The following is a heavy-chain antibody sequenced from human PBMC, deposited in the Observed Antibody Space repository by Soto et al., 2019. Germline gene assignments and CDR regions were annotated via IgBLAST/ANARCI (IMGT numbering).Heavy chain of an antibody. CDR3: ARVRFLEWLLFQYYYYGMDV. CDR1: GGTSSSYA. D-gene: IGHD3-3*01. CDR2: IIPIFGTA. V-gene: IGHV1-69*13. J-gene: IGHJ6*02. Sequence: ASVKVSCKASGGTSSSYAISWVRQAPGQGLEWMGGIIPIFGTANYAQKFQGRVTTTADESTSTAYMELSSLRSEDTAVYYCARVRFLEWLLFQYYYYGMDVRGQGTTVTVSS.